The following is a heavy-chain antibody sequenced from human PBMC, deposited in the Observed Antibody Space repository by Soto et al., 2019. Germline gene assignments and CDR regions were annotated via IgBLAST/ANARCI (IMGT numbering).Heavy chain of an antibody. Sequence: SETLSLTCAVYGGSFSGYYWSWIRQPPGKGLEWIGEINHSGSTNYNPSLKSRVTISVDTSKNQFSLKLSSVTAADTAVYYCARGLASRDYVWGSYRYSYYGMDVWGQGTTVTVSS. CDR3: ARGLASRDYVWGSYRYSYYGMDV. D-gene: IGHD3-16*02. J-gene: IGHJ6*02. CDR1: GGSFSGYY. V-gene: IGHV4-34*01. CDR2: INHSGST.